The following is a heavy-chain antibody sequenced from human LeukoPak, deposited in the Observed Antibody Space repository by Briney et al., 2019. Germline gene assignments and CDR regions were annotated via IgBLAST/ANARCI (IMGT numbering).Heavy chain of an antibody. J-gene: IGHJ5*02. V-gene: IGHV4-34*01. CDR3: AKGAGGFSYYNWFDP. CDR2: INHSGSS. D-gene: IGHD5-18*01. CDR1: GGSFSGYY. Sequence: SETLSLTCAVYGGSFSGYYWSWIRQPPGKGLEWVGEINHSGSSNYSPSLKSRVTISVDTSKNQFSLKLASVTAADTAIYYCAKGAGGFSYYNWFDPWGQGTLVTVSS.